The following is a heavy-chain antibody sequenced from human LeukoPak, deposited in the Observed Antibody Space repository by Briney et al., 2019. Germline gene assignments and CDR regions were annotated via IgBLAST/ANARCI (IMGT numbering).Heavy chain of an antibody. Sequence: GGSLRLSCAASGFTFSSYSMNWVRQAPGKGLGWVSYISSSGSSIYYADSVKGRFTISRDDAMNSLYLQMNNLRAEDTAVYYCARVLDTSGSHPLGYWGQGTLVTVSS. CDR1: GFTFSSYS. CDR3: ARVLDTSGSHPLGY. CDR2: ISSSGSSI. J-gene: IGHJ4*02. D-gene: IGHD3-10*01. V-gene: IGHV3-48*01.